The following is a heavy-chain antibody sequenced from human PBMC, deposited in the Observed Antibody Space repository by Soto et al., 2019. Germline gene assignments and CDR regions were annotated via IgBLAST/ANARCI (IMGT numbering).Heavy chain of an antibody. J-gene: IGHJ5*02. D-gene: IGHD2-2*01. CDR1: GYTFSNYG. CDR3: ARVVPGAEAWFGP. V-gene: IGHV1-18*01. CDR2: ISLYSDGT. Sequence: ASVKVSCKTSGYTFSNYGITWVRQAPGQPLEWLGWISLYSDGTNYAQKFQGRVSMTTDTSTTTAYMGLRSLRSDDTAVYYCARVVPGAEAWFGPWGQGTLVTVSS.